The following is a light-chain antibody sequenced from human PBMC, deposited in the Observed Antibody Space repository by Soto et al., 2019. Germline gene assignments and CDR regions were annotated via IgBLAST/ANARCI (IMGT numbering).Light chain of an antibody. J-gene: IGKJ3*01. CDR2: LGS. CDR1: QSLLHSNGYNY. V-gene: IGKV2-28*01. CDR3: MQALQTPLT. Sequence: DIVMTQSPLSLPVTPGEPASISCRSSQSLLHSNGYNYLDWYLQKPGQSPQLLIYLGSNRASGVGDRFSGSGSGTDFTLKISRVEAEDVCVYYCMQALQTPLTFGPGTKVDIK.